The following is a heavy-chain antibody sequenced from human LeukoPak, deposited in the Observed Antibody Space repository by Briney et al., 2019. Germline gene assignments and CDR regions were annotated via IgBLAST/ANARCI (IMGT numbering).Heavy chain of an antibody. J-gene: IGHJ3*02. CDR3: ARYPAYGPSDAFDI. CDR2: IRQDGSEK. CDR1: GFTFSGYW. V-gene: IGHV3-7*01. Sequence: AGGSLRLSCAASGFTFSGYWWSGVRQAPGKGLGWVAKIRQDGSEKYYVDSVKGRFTISRDNAKNSLYLQMNSLRAEDTAVYYCARYPAYGPSDAFDIWGQGTMVTVSS. D-gene: IGHD3-10*01.